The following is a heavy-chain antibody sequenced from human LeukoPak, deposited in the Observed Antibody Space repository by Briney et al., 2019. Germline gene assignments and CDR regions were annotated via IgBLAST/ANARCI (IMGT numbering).Heavy chain of an antibody. D-gene: IGHD3-9*01. CDR1: GFSVSNNY. Sequence: GGSLRLSCAASGFSVSNNYMSWVRQAPGKGLEWVSVIYSGGSTYYADSVKGRFTISRDNSKNTLYLQMNSLRAEDTAVYYCARDFDQGRAFDIWGQGTMVTVSS. CDR2: IYSGGST. CDR3: ARDFDQGRAFDI. J-gene: IGHJ3*02. V-gene: IGHV3-53*01.